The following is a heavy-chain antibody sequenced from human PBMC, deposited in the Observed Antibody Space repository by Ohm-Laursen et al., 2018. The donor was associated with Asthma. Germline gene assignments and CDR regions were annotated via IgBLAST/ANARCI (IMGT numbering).Heavy chain of an antibody. CDR2: IFPHGRHT. D-gene: IGHD5-24*01. CDR3: ARGSLEGLQ. Sequence: GSLRLSCTAPGFTFSDYFMHWVRQGPGEGLVLISHIFPHGRHTNYADSVKGRFTISRDDAQNTLYLQMNSLRADDTAVYYCARGSLEGLQWGQGTLVTVSS. V-gene: IGHV3-74*01. CDR1: GFTFSDYF. J-gene: IGHJ4*02.